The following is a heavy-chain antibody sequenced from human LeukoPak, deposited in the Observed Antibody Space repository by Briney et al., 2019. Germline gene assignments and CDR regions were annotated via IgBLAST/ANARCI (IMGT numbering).Heavy chain of an antibody. CDR2: IYSSGST. J-gene: IGHJ6*02. Sequence: GGSLRLSCAASGFTVSSNYMAWVRQAPGKGLEWVSVIYSSGSTYYASSVKGRFTISRDNSKNTLYLQMDSLRAEDTAVYYCATLPGGMDVWGQGTTVTVSS. CDR3: ATLPGGMDV. V-gene: IGHV3-53*01. CDR1: GFTVSSNY.